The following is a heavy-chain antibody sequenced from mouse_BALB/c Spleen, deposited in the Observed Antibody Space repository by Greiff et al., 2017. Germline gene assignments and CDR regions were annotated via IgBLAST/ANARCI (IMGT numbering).Heavy chain of an antibody. CDR3: ARDRGTAFYAMDY. V-gene: IGHV5-4*02. J-gene: IGHJ4*01. CDR2: ISDGGSYT. D-gene: IGHD3-1*01. Sequence: EVMLVESGGGLVKPGGSLKLSCAASGFTFSDYYMYFVRQTPEKRLEWVATISDGGSYTYYPDSVKGRFTISRDNAKNNLYLQMSSLKSEDTAMYYCARDRGTAFYAMDYWGQGTSVTVSS. CDR1: GFTFSDYY.